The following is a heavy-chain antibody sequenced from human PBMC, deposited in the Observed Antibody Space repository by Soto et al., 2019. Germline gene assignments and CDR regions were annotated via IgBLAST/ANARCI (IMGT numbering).Heavy chain of an antibody. CDR2: IIPIFGTA. CDR3: AREVQYYDFWSGLRGFDP. D-gene: IGHD3-3*01. J-gene: IGHJ5*02. V-gene: IGHV1-69*13. Sequence: SVKVSCKASGGTFSSYAISWVRQAPGQGLEWMGGIIPIFGTANYAQKFQGRFTITADESTSTAYMELSSLRSEDTAVYYCAREVQYYDFWSGLRGFDPWGQGTLVTVSS. CDR1: GGTFSSYA.